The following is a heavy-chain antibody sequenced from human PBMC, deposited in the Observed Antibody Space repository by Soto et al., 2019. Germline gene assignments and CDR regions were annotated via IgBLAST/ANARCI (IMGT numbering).Heavy chain of an antibody. CDR3: ARRSSGWYFDY. Sequence: EVPLLESGGGLVQPGGSLRLSCAAPGFTFSNYAMNWVRQAPGKGLEWVSVISGSGGSTYYADSVKGRFTISRDNSKNTLYLQMNSLRGEDTAVYYCARRSSGWYFDYWGQGTLVTVSS. CDR1: GFTFSNYA. J-gene: IGHJ4*02. D-gene: IGHD6-19*01. V-gene: IGHV3-23*01. CDR2: ISGSGGST.